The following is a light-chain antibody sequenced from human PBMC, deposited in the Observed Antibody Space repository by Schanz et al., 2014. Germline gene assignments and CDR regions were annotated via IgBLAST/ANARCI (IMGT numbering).Light chain of an antibody. V-gene: IGLV2-14*01. J-gene: IGLJ2*01. CDR2: DVS. CDR3: AAWDDSLNGV. CDR1: SSDVGAYNH. Sequence: QSALFQPASVSGSPGQSITISCTGTSSDVGAYNHVSWYQQHPGKAPKLMIYDVSNRPSGVSNRFSGSKSGTSASLAISGLQSEDEADYYCAAWDDSLNGVFGGGTKLTVL.